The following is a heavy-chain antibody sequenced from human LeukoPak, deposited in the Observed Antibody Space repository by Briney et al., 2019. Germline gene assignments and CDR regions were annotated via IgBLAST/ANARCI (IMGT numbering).Heavy chain of an antibody. D-gene: IGHD3-10*01. Sequence: ASVKVSCKASGYTFTSYGISWVRQAPGQGLEWMGWISAYNGNTNYAQKFQGRVTITADKSTSTAYMELSSLRSEDTAVYYCARNYGSDAFDIWGQGTMVTVSS. J-gene: IGHJ3*02. CDR1: GYTFTSYG. CDR2: ISAYNGNT. CDR3: ARNYGSDAFDI. V-gene: IGHV1-18*01.